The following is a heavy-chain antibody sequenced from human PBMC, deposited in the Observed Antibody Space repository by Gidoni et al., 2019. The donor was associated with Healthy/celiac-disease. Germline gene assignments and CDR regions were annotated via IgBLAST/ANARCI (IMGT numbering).Heavy chain of an antibody. CDR1: GFTFSNAW. J-gene: IGHJ4*02. CDR3: SISPEGYYIKGNFDY. D-gene: IGHD3-22*01. V-gene: IGHV3-15*01. Sequence: EVQLVESGGGLVKPGGSLRLSCAASGFTFSNAWMSWVRQAPGKGLEWVGRIKSKTDGGTTDYAAPVKGRFTISRDDSKNTLYLQMNSLKTEDTAVYYCSISPEGYYIKGNFDYWGQGTLVTVSS. CDR2: IKSKTDGGTT.